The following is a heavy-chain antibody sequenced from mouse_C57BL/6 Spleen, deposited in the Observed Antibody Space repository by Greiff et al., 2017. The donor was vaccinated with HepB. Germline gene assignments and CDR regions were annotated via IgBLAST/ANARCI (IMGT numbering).Heavy chain of an antibody. CDR2: ISYSGST. Sequence: EVMLVESGPGMVKPSQSLSLTCTVTGYSITSGYDWHWIRHFPGNKLEWMGYISYSGSTNYNPSLKSRISITHDTSKNHFFLKLNSVTTEDTATYYCAREGRLDSSGYFDYWGQGTTLTVSS. CDR3: AREGRLDSSGYFDY. J-gene: IGHJ2*01. D-gene: IGHD3-2*02. V-gene: IGHV3-1*01. CDR1: GYSITSGYD.